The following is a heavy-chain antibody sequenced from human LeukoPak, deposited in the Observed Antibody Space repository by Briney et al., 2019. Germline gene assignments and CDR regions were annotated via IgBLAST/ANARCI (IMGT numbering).Heavy chain of an antibody. CDR2: IYYSGTT. D-gene: IGHD4-17*01. CDR1: RGSISSSSYY. Sequence: SETLSLTCTVSRGSISSSSYYWSWIRQPPGKGLEWIGTIYYSGTTYYNPSLKSRVTISVDTSKNQFSLKLSSVTAADTAVYYCARQAHDYGDSKGIYYFDYWGQGTLVTVSS. J-gene: IGHJ4*02. CDR3: ARQAHDYGDSKGIYYFDY. V-gene: IGHV4-39*01.